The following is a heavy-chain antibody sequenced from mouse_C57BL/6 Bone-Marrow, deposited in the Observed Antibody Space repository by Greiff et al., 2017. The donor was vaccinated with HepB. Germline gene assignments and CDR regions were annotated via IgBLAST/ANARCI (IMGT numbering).Heavy chain of an antibody. CDR1: GYTFTSYG. CDR2: IYPRSGNT. J-gene: IGHJ1*03. CDR3: ARGDDYDEDWYFDV. Sequence: QVQLQQSGAELARPGASVKLSCKASGYTFTSYGISWVKQRTGQGLEWIGEIYPRSGNTYYNEKFKGKATLTADKSSSTAYIELRSLTSEDSAVYFCARGDDYDEDWYFDVWGTGTTVTVSS. V-gene: IGHV1-81*01. D-gene: IGHD2-4*01.